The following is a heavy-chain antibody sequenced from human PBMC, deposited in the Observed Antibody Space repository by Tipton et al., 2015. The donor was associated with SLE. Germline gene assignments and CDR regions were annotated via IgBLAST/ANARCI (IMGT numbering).Heavy chain of an antibody. CDR3: ARIGYRAHFQH. Sequence: TLSLTCTVSGGSISSYYWSWIRQPPGKGLEWIGYIYYSGSTYYNPSLKSRVTISVDTSKNQFSLKLSSVTAADTAVYYCARIGYRAHFQHWGQGTLVTVSS. CDR2: IYYSGST. J-gene: IGHJ1*01. D-gene: IGHD6-25*01. V-gene: IGHV4-59*12. CDR1: GGSISSYY.